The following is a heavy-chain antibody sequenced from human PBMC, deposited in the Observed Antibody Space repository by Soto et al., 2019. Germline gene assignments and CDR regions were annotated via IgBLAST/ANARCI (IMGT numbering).Heavy chain of an antibody. D-gene: IGHD3-10*01. V-gene: IGHV1-18*01. Sequence: ASVKVSCKASGYTFTSYCISWVRQAPGQGLEWMGWISAYNGNTNYAQKLQGRVTMTTDTSTSTAYMELRSLRSDDTAVYYCARSKVFYYGSTGRWFDPWGQGTLVTVSS. CDR1: GYTFTSYC. CDR3: ARSKVFYYGSTGRWFDP. CDR2: ISAYNGNT. J-gene: IGHJ5*02.